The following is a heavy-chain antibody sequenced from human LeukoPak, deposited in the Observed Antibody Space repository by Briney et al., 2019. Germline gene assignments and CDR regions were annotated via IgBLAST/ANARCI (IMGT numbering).Heavy chain of an antibody. D-gene: IGHD6-25*01. CDR3: ARGVYIAAAQYGY. Sequence: SETLSLTCTVSGGSISSYYWSWIRQPPGKGLEWIGYIYYSGTTNYNPSLKSRVTISVDTSKNQFSLKLSSVTAADTAVNYCARGVYIAAAQYGYWGQGTLVTVSS. CDR1: GGSISSYY. J-gene: IGHJ4*02. CDR2: IYYSGTT. V-gene: IGHV4-59*01.